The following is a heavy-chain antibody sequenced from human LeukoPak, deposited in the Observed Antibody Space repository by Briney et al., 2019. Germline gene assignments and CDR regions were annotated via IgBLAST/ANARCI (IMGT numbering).Heavy chain of an antibody. D-gene: IGHD2-21*01. Sequence: SETLSLTCTVSGGSISSYYWSWIRQPPGKGLEWIGRIYTSGSTNYNPSLKSRVTISVDTSKNQFSLKLSSVTAADTAVYYCARGGDRSYWYFDLWGRGTLVTVSS. CDR3: ARGGDRSYWYFDL. V-gene: IGHV4-4*07. CDR2: IYTSGST. J-gene: IGHJ2*01. CDR1: GGSISSYY.